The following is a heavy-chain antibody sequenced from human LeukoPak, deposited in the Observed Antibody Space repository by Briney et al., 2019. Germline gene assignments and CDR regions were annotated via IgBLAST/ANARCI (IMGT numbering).Heavy chain of an antibody. D-gene: IGHD6-13*01. J-gene: IGHJ4*02. CDR2: ISGSGGST. CDR3: AKVGIAGYDY. Sequence: PGGSLRLSCAASGFTFGSYAMIWVRQAPGKGPEWVSTISGSGGSTYYADSVKGRFTISRDNSKNTLYLQMNSLRAEDTAVYYCAKVGIAGYDYWGQGTLVTVSS. V-gene: IGHV3-23*01. CDR1: GFTFGSYA.